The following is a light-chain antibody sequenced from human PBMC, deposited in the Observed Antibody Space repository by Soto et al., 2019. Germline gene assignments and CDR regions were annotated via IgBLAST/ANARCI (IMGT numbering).Light chain of an antibody. CDR1: SSDVGAHNF. CDR2: DVT. J-gene: IGLJ2*01. CDR3: SSYTTSNTLV. V-gene: IGLV2-14*03. Sequence: QSALTRPASVSGSPGQSITISCTGTSSDVGAHNFVSWYQQHPGKAPKLMIYDVTNRPSGVSSRFSGSKSGNTASLAISGLQAEDEADYYCSSYTTSNTLVFGGGTQLTVL.